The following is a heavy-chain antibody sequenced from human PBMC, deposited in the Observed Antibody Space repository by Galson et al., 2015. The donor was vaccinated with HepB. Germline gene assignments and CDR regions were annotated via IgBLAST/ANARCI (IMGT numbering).Heavy chain of an antibody. CDR1: GFMSRNYP. V-gene: IGHV3-30-3*01. J-gene: IGHJ5*02. D-gene: IGHD5-18*01. Sequence: SLRLSCAASGFMSRNYPMHWVRQAPGSGLEWLSVIIYDGNNKNYADSVKGRFTVSRDNSKNTLYLQMNRLRPEDTAVYYCAREEYSYGYGSLDHWGQGTLVPVSS. CDR2: IIYDGNNK. CDR3: AREEYSYGYGSLDH.